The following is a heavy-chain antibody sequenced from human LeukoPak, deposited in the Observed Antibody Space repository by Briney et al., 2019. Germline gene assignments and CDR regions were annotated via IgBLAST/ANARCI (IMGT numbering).Heavy chain of an antibody. V-gene: IGHV3-23*01. D-gene: IGHD2-15*01. CDR3: AKDRLVVVAATPFDY. CDR2: ISGSGGST. J-gene: IGHJ4*02. Sequence: GGSLRLSCAASGFTFSSYAMSWVRQAPGKGLEWVSAISGSGGSTYYADSVKGRFTISRDNSKNTLYLQMNSLGAEDTAVYYCAKDRLVVVAATPFDYWGQGTLVTVSS. CDR1: GFTFSSYA.